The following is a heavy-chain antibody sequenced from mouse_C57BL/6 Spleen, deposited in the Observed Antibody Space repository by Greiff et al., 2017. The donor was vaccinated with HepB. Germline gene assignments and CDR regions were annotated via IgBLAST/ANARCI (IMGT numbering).Heavy chain of an antibody. CDR3: ARDPSYYSNYYFDY. CDR1: GYSITSGYY. V-gene: IGHV3-6*01. D-gene: IGHD2-5*01. CDR2: ISYDGSN. J-gene: IGHJ2*01. Sequence: VQLQQSGPGLVKPSQSLSLTCSVTGYSITSGYYWNWIRQFPGNKLEWMGYISYDGSNNYNPSLKNRISITRDTSKNQFFLKLNSVTTEDTATYYCARDPSYYSNYYFDYWGQGTTLTVSS.